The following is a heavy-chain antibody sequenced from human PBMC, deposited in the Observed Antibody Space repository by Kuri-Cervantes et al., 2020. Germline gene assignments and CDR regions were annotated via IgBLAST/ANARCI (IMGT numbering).Heavy chain of an antibody. CDR2: IKPDGGLT. D-gene: IGHD6-19*01. J-gene: IGHJ4*02. Sequence: ASVKVSCKASDYNSGVSWVRQAPGQGLEWMAWIKPDGGLTKFAEKFRGRISLTTDTSSPVVYLELWRLTSDDTAVYYCGRDFHNRGWAPEDFWGQGTQVTVSS. CDR3: GRDFHNRGWAPEDF. V-gene: IGHV1-18*01. CDR1: DYNSG.